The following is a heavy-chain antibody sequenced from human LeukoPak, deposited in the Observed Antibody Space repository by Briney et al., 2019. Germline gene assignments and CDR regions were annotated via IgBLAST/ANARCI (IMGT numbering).Heavy chain of an antibody. D-gene: IGHD5-12*01. V-gene: IGHV4-59*01. CDR1: GGSISSYY. Sequence: PSETLSLTCTVSGGSISSYYWSWIRQPPGKGLEWIGYMYYSGSTNYNPSLKSRVTISVDTSKNQFSLKLSSVTAADTAVYYCARRYDELDYWGQGTLVTVSS. J-gene: IGHJ4*02. CDR3: ARRYDELDY. CDR2: MYYSGST.